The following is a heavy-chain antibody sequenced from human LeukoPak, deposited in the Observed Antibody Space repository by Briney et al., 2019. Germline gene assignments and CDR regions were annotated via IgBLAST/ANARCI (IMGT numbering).Heavy chain of an antibody. J-gene: IGHJ3*02. D-gene: IGHD6-19*01. CDR2: ISSYIGNT. V-gene: IGHV1-18*01. Sequence: ASVKVSCKPSGYTFTSYGISWVRQAPGQGLEWMGWISSYIGNTNYAQKLQGRVTMSTDTSTGTAYIELRSLRSDDTAAYYCARRVAVARRDAFDIWGQGTMVTVAS. CDR1: GYTFTSYG. CDR3: ARRVAVARRDAFDI.